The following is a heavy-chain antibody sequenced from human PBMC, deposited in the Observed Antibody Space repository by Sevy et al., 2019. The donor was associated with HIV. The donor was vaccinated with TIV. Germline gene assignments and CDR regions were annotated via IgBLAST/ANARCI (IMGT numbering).Heavy chain of an antibody. Sequence: SETLSLTCTVSGGSINSDHWNWIRQPPGKGLEWNGYVYYTGGTNYNHSLKNRVTISVDRTKNQFSLKLTSVTAADTDVYYCARRNDFDIWGQGTMVTVSS. CDR2: VYYTGGT. V-gene: IGHV4-59*08. J-gene: IGHJ3*02. CDR1: GGSINSDH. CDR3: ARRNDFDI.